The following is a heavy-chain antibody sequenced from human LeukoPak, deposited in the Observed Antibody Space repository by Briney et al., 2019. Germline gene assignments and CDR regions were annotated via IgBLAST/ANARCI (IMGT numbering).Heavy chain of an antibody. CDR3: ARGFYSPHY. CDR2: IYYSGRT. J-gene: IGHJ4*02. Sequence: SETPSLTCTVSGGSISSDYWSWIRQPPGKGLEWIGYIYYSGRTYYNPSLKSRITISVDTSKNQFSLKLSSVTAADTAVYYCARGFYSPHYWGQGTLVTVSS. D-gene: IGHD4-11*01. V-gene: IGHV4-59*01. CDR1: GGSISSDY.